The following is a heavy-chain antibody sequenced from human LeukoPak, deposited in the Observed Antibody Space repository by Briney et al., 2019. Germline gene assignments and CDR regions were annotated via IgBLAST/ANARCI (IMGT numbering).Heavy chain of an antibody. V-gene: IGHV4-34*01. Sequence: PSETLSLTCAVYGGSFSGYYWSWIRQPPGKGLEWIGEINRSGSTNYNPSLKSRVTISVDTSKNQFSLKLSSVTAADTAVYYCARRSSWYTYYFDYWGQGTLVTVSS. D-gene: IGHD6-13*01. CDR1: GGSFSGYY. CDR2: INRSGST. CDR3: ARRSSWYTYYFDY. J-gene: IGHJ4*02.